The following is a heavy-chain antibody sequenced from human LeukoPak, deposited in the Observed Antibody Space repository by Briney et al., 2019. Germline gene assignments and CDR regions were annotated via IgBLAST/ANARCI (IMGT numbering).Heavy chain of an antibody. D-gene: IGHD1-26*01. CDR1: GFTVSSNS. J-gene: IGHJ6*03. V-gene: IGHV3-53*01. CDR3: AKSQRGYYPRRTYYYYMDV. Sequence: GGSLRLSCTVSGFTVSSNSMSWVRQAPGKGLEWVSFIYSDNTHYSDSVKGRFTISRDNSKNTLYLQMNSLRAEDTAVYYCAKSQRGYYPRRTYYYYMDVWGKGTTVTVSS. CDR2: IYSDNT.